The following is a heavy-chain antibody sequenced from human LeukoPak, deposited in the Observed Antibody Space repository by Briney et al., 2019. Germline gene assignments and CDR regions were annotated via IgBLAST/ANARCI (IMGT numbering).Heavy chain of an antibody. CDR2: IIPILGIA. V-gene: IGHV1-69*04. J-gene: IGHJ5*02. CDR3: ARDKVVTIFGVVIIKDNWFDP. Sequence: SVKVSCKASGGTFSSYTISWVRQAPGQGLEWMGRIIPILGIANYAQKFQGRVTMTTDTSTSTAYMELRSLRSDDTAVYYCARDKVVTIFGVVIIKDNWFDPWGQGTLVTVSS. D-gene: IGHD3-3*01. CDR1: GGTFSSYT.